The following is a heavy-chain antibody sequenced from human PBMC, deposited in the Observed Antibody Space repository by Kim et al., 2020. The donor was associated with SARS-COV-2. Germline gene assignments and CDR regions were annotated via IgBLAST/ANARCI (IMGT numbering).Heavy chain of an antibody. CDR1: GYTFTSYA. Sequence: ASVKVSCKASGYTFTSYAMHWVRQAPGQRLEWMGWINAGNGNTKYSQKFQGRVTITRDTSASTAYMELSSLRSEDTAVYYCATPLKGWLQLGLGYGMDVWGQGTTVTVSS. D-gene: IGHD5-12*01. CDR3: ATPLKGWLQLGLGYGMDV. J-gene: IGHJ6*02. V-gene: IGHV1-3*01. CDR2: INAGNGNT.